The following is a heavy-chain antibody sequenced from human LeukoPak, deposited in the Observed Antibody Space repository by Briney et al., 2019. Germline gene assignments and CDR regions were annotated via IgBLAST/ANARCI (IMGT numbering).Heavy chain of an antibody. CDR2: IYSSGSA. V-gene: IGHV4-59*02. D-gene: IGHD6-13*01. CDR1: GGSVSNYY. CDR3: ARVTGYMTEDYFDY. Sequence: PSETLSLTCTVSGGSVSNYYWSWIRQPPGKGLEWIGYIYSSGSAIYNPSLRSRVTISIDTSKNQFSLRLSSVTAADTAVYYCARVTGYMTEDYFDYWGQGTLITVSS. J-gene: IGHJ4*02.